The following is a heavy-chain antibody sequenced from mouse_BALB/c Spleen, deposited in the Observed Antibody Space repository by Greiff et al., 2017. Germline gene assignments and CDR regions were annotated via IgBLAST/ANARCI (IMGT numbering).Heavy chain of an antibody. J-gene: IGHJ4*01. CDR1: GFTFSSYA. D-gene: IGHD2-10*02. CDR3: AREILGADAMDY. CDR2: ISSGGST. Sequence: EVQRVESGGGLVKPGGSLKLSCAASGFTFSSYAMSWVRQTPEKRLEWVASISSGGSTYYPDSVKGRFTISRDNARNILYLQMSSLRSEDTAMYYCAREILGADAMDYWGQGTSVTVSS. V-gene: IGHV5-6-5*01.